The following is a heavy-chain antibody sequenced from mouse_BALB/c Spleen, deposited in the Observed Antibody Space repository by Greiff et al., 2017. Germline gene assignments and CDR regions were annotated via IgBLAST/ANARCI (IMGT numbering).Heavy chain of an antibody. CDR3: ARGAYSYYFDY. V-gene: IGHV3-2*02. Sequence: EVKLMESGPGLVKPSQSLSLTCTVTGYSITSDYAWNWIRQFPGNKLEWMGYISYSGSTSYNPSLKSRISITRDTSKNQFFLQLNSVTTEDTATYYCARGAYSYYFDYWGQGTTLTVSS. CDR2: ISYSGST. D-gene: IGHD6-5*01. J-gene: IGHJ2*01. CDR1: GYSITSDYA.